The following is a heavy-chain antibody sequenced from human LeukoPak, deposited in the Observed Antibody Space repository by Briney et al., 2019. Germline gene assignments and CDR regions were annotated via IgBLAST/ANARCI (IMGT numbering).Heavy chain of an antibody. V-gene: IGHV1-18*01. CDR1: GYTFTSYG. D-gene: IGHD3-22*01. CDR2: ISAYNGNT. CDR3: ARSPVSTYYYDSSGYDFDY. J-gene: IGHJ4*02. Sequence: ASVKVSCKASGYTFTSYGISWVRQAPGQGLEWMGWISAYNGNTNYAQKLQGRVTVTTDTSTSTAYMELRSLRSDDTAVYYCARSPVSTYYYDSSGYDFDYWGQGTLVTVSS.